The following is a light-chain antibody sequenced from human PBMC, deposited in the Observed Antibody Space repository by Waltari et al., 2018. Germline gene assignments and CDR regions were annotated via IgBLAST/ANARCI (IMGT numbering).Light chain of an antibody. CDR3: QQYNDWPPLT. Sequence: ETVMTQSPATLSVSPGERATLSCRASQSVSSNLAWYQQKPGQPPRLLIYGASTRATGIPARFSGSGSVTEFTLTISSLQSEDFAVYYCQQYNDWPPLTFGGGTKVEIK. J-gene: IGKJ4*01. V-gene: IGKV3-15*01. CDR2: GAS. CDR1: QSVSSN.